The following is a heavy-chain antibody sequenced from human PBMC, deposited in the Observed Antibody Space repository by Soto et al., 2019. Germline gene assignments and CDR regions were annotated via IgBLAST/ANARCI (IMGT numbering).Heavy chain of an antibody. V-gene: IGHV1-18*04. J-gene: IGHJ6*04. Sequence: ASVKVSCEASGYTFTSYGISWVRQAHGEGLEWMGWISAKKGKTKYAQKLQGRVTMTTDTSTSTAYMELRSMRSADTAVYYCARQILSPHFYCHVMYVWGAWTTVTLST. CDR1: GYTFTSYG. CDR2: ISAKKGKT. D-gene: IGHD2-15*01. CDR3: ARQILSPHFYCHVMYV.